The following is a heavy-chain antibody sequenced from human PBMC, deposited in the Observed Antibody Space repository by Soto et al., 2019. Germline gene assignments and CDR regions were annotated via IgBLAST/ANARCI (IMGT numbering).Heavy chain of an antibody. V-gene: IGHV3-33*01. D-gene: IGHD5-18*01. CDR2: IWFDGVNR. CDR1: AFTFSDHG. J-gene: IGHJ6*02. Sequence: QLVESGGGVVQPGGSLRLSCSATASAFTFSDHGMHWVRQTPGKGLEWLAIIWFDGVNRYYADSVKGRFTISRDNFENTLYLQLNRLSDEDTGVYYCAFSGRDDFPSMVNYFYFGIDGLGQGTTVGVSS. CDR3: AFSGRDDFPSMVNYFYFGIDG.